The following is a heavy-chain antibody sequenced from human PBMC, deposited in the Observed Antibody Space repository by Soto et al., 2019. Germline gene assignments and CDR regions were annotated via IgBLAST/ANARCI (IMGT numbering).Heavy chain of an antibody. V-gene: IGHV3-33*01. CDR2: IWYDGSNK. Sequence: PGGSLRLSCAASGFTFSSYGRHWVRQAPGKGLEWVAVIWYDGSNKYYADSVKGRFTISRDNSKNTLYLQMNSLRAEDTAVYYCARAGNYGRDAFDIWGQGTMVTVSS. CDR1: GFTFSSYG. J-gene: IGHJ3*02. D-gene: IGHD1-7*01. CDR3: ARAGNYGRDAFDI.